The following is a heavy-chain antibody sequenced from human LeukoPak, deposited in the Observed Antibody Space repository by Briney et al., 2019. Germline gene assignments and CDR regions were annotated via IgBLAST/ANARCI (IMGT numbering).Heavy chain of an antibody. CDR3: ASPSHHYGSGSYYRRALDY. D-gene: IGHD3-10*01. V-gene: IGHV4-38-2*02. CDR2: INHSGST. J-gene: IGHJ4*02. CDR1: GYSISSGYY. Sequence: SETLSLTCTVSGYSISSGYYWSWIRQPPGKGLEWIGEINHSGSTNYNPSLKSRVTISVDTSKNQFSLKLSSVTAADTAVYYCASPSHHYGSGSYYRRALDYWGQGTLVTVSS.